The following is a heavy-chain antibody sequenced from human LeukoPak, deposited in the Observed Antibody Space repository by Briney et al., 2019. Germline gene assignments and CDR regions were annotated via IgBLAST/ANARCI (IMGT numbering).Heavy chain of an antibody. CDR2: TRRKVYSYAT. V-gene: IGHV3-73*01. J-gene: IGHJ4*02. D-gene: IGHD3-10*01. CDR3: TRGDVTHFDY. CDR1: GFTFSASA. Sequence: PGGSLRLSCAAPGFTFSASAVPSVRQASGRGVGCVGRTRRKVYSYATMYGAPVKGRFTISRDDSKKTAYLQMNSLKTEDTAVYYCTRGDVTHFDYWGQGTLVTVSS.